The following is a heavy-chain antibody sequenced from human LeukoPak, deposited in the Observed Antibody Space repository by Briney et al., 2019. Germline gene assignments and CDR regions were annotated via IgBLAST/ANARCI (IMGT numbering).Heavy chain of an antibody. CDR2: VNAGNGDT. CDR1: GYGFMNYA. V-gene: IGHV1-3*01. Sequence: ASVKVSCKTSGYGFMNYAVQWVRQAPGERLEWMGWVNAGNGDTRYSPEFQGRVTIARDTSASTVYMELSSLTSADTATCYCARGRWVGTTQAYCLDFWGQGTLVTVSS. D-gene: IGHD1-26*01. J-gene: IGHJ4*02. CDR3: ARGRWVGTTQAYCLDF.